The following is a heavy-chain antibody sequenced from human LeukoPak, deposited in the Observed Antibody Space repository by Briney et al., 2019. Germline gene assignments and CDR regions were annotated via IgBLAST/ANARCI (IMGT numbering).Heavy chain of an antibody. CDR1: GGTFSSYA. V-gene: IGHV1-69*04. CDR2: IIPILGIA. CDR3: ARYNSSWYWYFDL. J-gene: IGHJ2*01. D-gene: IGHD6-13*01. Sequence: SVKVSCKASGGTFSSYAISWVRQAPGQGLEWMGRIIPILGIANYAQKFQGRVTITADKSTSTAYMELSSLRSEDTAVYYCARYNSSWYWYFDLWGRGTLVTVSS.